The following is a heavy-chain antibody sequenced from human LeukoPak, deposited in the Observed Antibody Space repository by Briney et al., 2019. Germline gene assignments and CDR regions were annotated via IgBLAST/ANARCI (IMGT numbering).Heavy chain of an antibody. CDR3: AKCMSGTGVCLNFDS. J-gene: IGHJ4*02. Sequence: GGSLRLSCEASGFTFSTYAMSWVRQPPGKGLQWVSGISGSDSGTYYTDSVKGRFTISRDNSKNTVYLEIDNLRADDTAVYYCAKCMSGTGVCLNFDSWGQGILVTVSS. D-gene: IGHD2-8*02. CDR2: ISGSDSGT. V-gene: IGHV3-23*01. CDR1: GFTFSTYA.